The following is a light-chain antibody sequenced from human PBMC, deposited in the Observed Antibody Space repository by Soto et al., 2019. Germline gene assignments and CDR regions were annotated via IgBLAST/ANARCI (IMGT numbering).Light chain of an antibody. Sequence: DIQMTQYPSTLSASVGDRVTITCRASQSINTWLAWYQQKPGKAPKLLIYAASNLQSGVPSRFSGSGSGTDFTLTISSLQPEDFATYFCQQSYSTPPWTFGQGTKV. CDR1: QSINTW. CDR2: AAS. V-gene: IGKV1-39*01. CDR3: QQSYSTPPWT. J-gene: IGKJ1*01.